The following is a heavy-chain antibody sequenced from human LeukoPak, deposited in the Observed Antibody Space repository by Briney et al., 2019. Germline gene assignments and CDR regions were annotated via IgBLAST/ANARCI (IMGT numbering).Heavy chain of an antibody. D-gene: IGHD5-18*01. J-gene: IGHJ4*02. CDR1: GYTFTTYA. Sequence: ASVKVSCEASGYTFTTYAMHWVRQAPGQRLEWMGCINAGNGNTKYSQKFQGRVTITRDTSASTAYMELSSLRSEDTAVYYCARTTAMVTIFDYWGQGTLVTVSS. CDR3: ARTTAMVTIFDY. CDR2: INAGNGNT. V-gene: IGHV1-3*01.